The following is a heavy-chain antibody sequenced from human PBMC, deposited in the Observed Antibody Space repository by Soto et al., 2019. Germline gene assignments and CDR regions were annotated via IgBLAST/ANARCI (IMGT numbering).Heavy chain of an antibody. CDR3: ARHSTLRYFRSWFDP. V-gene: IGHV4-59*08. J-gene: IGHJ5*02. CDR2: IYSSGTT. Sequence: QVQLQESGPGLVKPSETLSLTCTVSDGSISNYYWGWIRQPPGKGLEWIGYIYSSGTTNYNPSLKSRVTISVDTSKNQFSRKLSSVTAADTAVYYCARHSTLRYFRSWFDPWGQGTLVTVSS. D-gene: IGHD3-9*01. CDR1: DGSISNYY.